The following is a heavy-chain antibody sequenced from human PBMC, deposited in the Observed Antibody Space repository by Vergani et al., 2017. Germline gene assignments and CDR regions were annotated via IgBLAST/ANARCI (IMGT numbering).Heavy chain of an antibody. CDR2: IYYSGST. V-gene: IGHV4-39*01. J-gene: IGHJ4*02. D-gene: IGHD5-18*01. CDR1: GGSISSSSYY. CDR3: ANKYGYFGILV. Sequence: QLQLQESGPGLVKPSETLSLTCTVSGGSISSSSYYWGWIRQPPGKGLEWIGSIYYSGSTYYNPSLKSRVTISVDTSKNQFSLKLSSVTAADTAVYYCANKYGYFGILVWSQGTLVTVSS.